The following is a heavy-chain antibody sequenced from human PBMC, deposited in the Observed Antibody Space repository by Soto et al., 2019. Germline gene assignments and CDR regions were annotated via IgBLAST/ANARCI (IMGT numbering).Heavy chain of an antibody. CDR3: TTRGALGY. J-gene: IGHJ4*02. V-gene: IGHV3-15*07. CDR2: IKSKTDGGTI. Sequence: EVQLVESGGGLVKPGESLRLSCAASDLSFSNAYINWVRQAPGKGLEWVGRIKSKTDGGTIDYAAPVKGRFIMSRDDSSNTVYLQMNSLKTEDTAVYYCTTRGALGYWGQGTLVTVSS. CDR1: DLSFSNAY. D-gene: IGHD2-15*01.